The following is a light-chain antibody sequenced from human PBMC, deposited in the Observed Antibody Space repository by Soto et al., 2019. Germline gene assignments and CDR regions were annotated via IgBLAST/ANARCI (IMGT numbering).Light chain of an antibody. CDR3: SSYAGSNKSV. V-gene: IGLV2-8*01. CDR2: EVS. J-gene: IGLJ1*01. CDR1: SSDVGGYNY. Sequence: QSALTQPPSASGSPGQSVTISCAGTSSDVGGYNYVSCYQQHPGKAPKLMIYEVSKRPSGVPDRFSGSKSGNTASLTVSGLQPEDEADYYCSSYAGSNKSVFGTGTKVTV.